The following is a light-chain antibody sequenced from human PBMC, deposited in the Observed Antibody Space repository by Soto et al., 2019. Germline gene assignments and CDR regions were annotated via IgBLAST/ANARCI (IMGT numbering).Light chain of an antibody. CDR2: GAS. CDR1: QSISYN. CDR3: QQYTNWPPYT. J-gene: IGKJ2*01. V-gene: IGKV3-15*01. Sequence: EIVMTQSPATLSVSPGERATLSCRASQSISYNLAWYQQKPGQAPRLLIYGASTRATGIPARFSGSGSGTEFTLTISSLQSEDFAVYSCQQYTNWPPYTFGQGTKLEIK.